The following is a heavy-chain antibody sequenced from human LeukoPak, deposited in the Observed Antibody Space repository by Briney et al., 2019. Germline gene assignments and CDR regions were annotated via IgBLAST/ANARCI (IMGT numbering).Heavy chain of an antibody. V-gene: IGHV3-23*01. CDR2: ISADSAAT. J-gene: IGHJ3*02. Sequence: GGSLRLSCAASGFNFGSYSMTWVRQAPGKGLEWVSVISADSAATFYADSVKGRFTISRDNSKNTLYLQMNSLRAEDTAVYYCAKDIGIYSYGSNAFDIWGQGTMVTVSS. CDR1: GFNFGSYS. D-gene: IGHD5-18*01. CDR3: AKDIGIYSYGSNAFDI.